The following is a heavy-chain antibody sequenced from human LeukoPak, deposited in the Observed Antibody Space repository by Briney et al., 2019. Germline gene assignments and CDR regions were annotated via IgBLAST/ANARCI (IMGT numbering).Heavy chain of an antibody. Sequence: GGSLRLSCAASGFTFSSYSMNWVRQAPGKGLEWVANINQDGSEKYYVDSVRGRFAISRDNAKNSLYLQMNSLRAEDTAVYYCARDYGSSDYYYYMDVWGKGTTVTVSS. V-gene: IGHV3-7*01. CDR3: ARDYGSSDYYYYMDV. CDR2: INQDGSEK. D-gene: IGHD6-6*01. J-gene: IGHJ6*03. CDR1: GFTFSSYS.